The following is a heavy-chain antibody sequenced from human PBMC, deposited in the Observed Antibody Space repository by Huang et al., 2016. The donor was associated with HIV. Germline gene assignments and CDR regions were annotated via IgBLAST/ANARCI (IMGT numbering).Heavy chain of an antibody. CDR2: RIPTLGTA. J-gene: IGHJ4*02. CDR1: GGSFRNFA. CDR3: ATVDYYDTSGPQRGYFDN. D-gene: IGHD3-22*01. V-gene: IGHV1-69*01. Sequence: QVQLVQSGAEVKKPGSSVKVSCKASGGSFRNFAIGWVRQAPGQGLEWRGGRIPTLGTANYAQKCQGRGTIIADESTSTAYMELSSLRSEDTAVYYCATVDYYDTSGPQRGYFDNWGQGTLVTVSS.